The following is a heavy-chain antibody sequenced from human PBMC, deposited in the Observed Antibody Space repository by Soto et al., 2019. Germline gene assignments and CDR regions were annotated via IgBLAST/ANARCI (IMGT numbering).Heavy chain of an antibody. J-gene: IGHJ6*02. CDR1: GGSFRTYA. D-gene: IGHD3-16*01. Sequence: QVQLGQSGAEVKKPGSSVKVSCKSSGGSFRTYAISWVRQAPGQGPEWMGAIMSVFGSATYAQRFQGRVTITVDASTSTSYMELSRLTSRDVAVYYCTASRGFYEAMSVRGQGTTVTVSS. CDR2: IMSVFGSA. CDR3: TASRGFYEAMSV. V-gene: IGHV1-69*01.